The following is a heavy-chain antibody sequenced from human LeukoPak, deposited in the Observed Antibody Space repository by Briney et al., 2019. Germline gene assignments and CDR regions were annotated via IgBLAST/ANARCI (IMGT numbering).Heavy chain of an antibody. J-gene: IGHJ4*02. D-gene: IGHD3-10*01. CDR2: ISSSGSTI. CDR3: AKSWGFGAPPEGY. Sequence: GGSLRLSCAASGFTFSDYYMSWIRQAPGKGLEWVSYISSSGSTIYYADSVKGRFTISRDNSKNTLYLQMNSLRAEDTAVYYCAKSWGFGAPPEGYWGQGTLVTVSS. V-gene: IGHV3-11*04. CDR1: GFTFSDYY.